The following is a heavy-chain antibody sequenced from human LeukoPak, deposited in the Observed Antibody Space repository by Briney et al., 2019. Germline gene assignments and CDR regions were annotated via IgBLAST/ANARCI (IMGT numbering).Heavy chain of an antibody. CDR2: ISGVGVNT. CDR3: AKGFKQSGNSAARPDF. D-gene: IGHD4-23*01. V-gene: IGHV3-23*01. CDR1: GFTFSSYA. Sequence: GGSLRLSCVASGFTFSSYAMSWVRQAPGKGLEWVSAISGVGVNTYYADSVKGQFTISRDNSKNTLYLQINSLRAEDTAVYYCAKGFKQSGNSAARPDFWGQGTLVTVSS. J-gene: IGHJ4*02.